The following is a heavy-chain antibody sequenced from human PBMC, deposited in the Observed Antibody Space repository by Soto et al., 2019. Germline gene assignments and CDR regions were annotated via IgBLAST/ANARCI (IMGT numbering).Heavy chain of an antibody. J-gene: IGHJ6*02. CDR3: AYILTGYYPTLRYYGMDV. Sequence: ASVKVSCKASGYTFTSYGISWVRQAPGQGLEWMGWISAYNGNTNYAQKLQGRVTRTTDTSTSTAYMELRSLRSDDTAVYYCAYILTGYYPTLRYYGMDVWGQGTTVTVSS. CDR2: ISAYNGNT. V-gene: IGHV1-18*01. D-gene: IGHD3-9*01. CDR1: GYTFTSYG.